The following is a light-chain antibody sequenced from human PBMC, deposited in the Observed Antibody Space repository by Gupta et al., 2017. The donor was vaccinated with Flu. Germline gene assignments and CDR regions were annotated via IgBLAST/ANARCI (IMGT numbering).Light chain of an antibody. J-gene: IGLJ2*01. V-gene: IGLV2-14*03. CDR2: EVN. CDR1: NSDVGADNY. CDR3: SSYTGSSTL. Sequence: SALTQPASVSGSPGQSITISCTGSNSDVGADNYDSWYQQHPGKAPKLIIFEVNNRTSGGSTRFSGSKSGNTASLTISGLQAEDDAHYYCSSYTGSSTLFGGGTQLTVL.